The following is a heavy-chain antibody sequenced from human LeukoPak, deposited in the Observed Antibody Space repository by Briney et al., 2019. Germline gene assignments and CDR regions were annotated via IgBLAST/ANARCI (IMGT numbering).Heavy chain of an antibody. V-gene: IGHV1-69*05. J-gene: IGHJ4*02. D-gene: IGHD4/OR15-4a*01. CDR2: IIPIFGTA. CDR1: GGTLSSYA. CDR3: ALIHYGGPTYFDY. Sequence: GSSVKVSCKASGGTLSSYAISWVRQAPGQGLEWMGRIIPIFGTANYAQKFQGRVTITTDESTSTAYMELSSLRSEDTAVYYCALIHYGGPTYFDYWGQGTLVTVSS.